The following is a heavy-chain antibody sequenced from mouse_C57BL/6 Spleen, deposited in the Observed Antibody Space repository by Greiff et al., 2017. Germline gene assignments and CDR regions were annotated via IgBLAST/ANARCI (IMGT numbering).Heavy chain of an antibody. Sequence: VQLQQPGAELVKPGASVKMSCKASGYTFTSYWITWVKQRPGQGLAWIGDIYPGSGSTHYNEKFKSKATLTVDTSSSTAYMQLSSLTSEDSAVYYWAREGPTIVTTKDYFDYWGKGTTLTVSS. J-gene: IGHJ2*01. CDR3: AREGPTIVTTKDYFDY. D-gene: IGHD2-5*01. V-gene: IGHV1-55*01. CDR1: GYTFTSYW. CDR2: IYPGSGST.